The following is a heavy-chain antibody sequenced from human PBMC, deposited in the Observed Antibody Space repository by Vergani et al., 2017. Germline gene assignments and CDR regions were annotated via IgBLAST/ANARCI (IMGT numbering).Heavy chain of an antibody. CDR1: GFTFSSYW. CDR2: IKQDGSEK. V-gene: IGHV3-7*01. D-gene: IGHD2-15*01. J-gene: IGHJ6*03. Sequence: EVQLVESGGGLVQPGGSLRLSCAASGFTFSSYWMRWVCQAPGKGLEWVANIKQDGSEKYYVDSVKGRFTISRDNAKNSLYLQMNSLRAEDTAVYYFARXLRGSYYYYYMDVWGKGTTVTVSS. CDR3: ARXLRGSYYYYYMDV.